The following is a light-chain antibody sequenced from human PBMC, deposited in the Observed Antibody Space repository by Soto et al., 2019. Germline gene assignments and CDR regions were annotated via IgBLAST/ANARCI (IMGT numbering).Light chain of an antibody. CDR1: SSDVGGYNY. Sequence: QSALTQPASVSGSPGQSITISCTGTSSDVGGYNYVSWYQQHPGKAPKLMIYDVSNRPSGVSNRFSGSKSGNTASLTISGLQAEDEADSYCSSYTSSSILFGTGTKLTVL. CDR2: DVS. V-gene: IGLV2-14*01. J-gene: IGLJ1*01. CDR3: SSYTSSSIL.